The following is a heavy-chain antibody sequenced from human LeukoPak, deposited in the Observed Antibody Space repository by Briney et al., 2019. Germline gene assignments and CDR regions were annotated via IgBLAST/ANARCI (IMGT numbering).Heavy chain of an antibody. CDR2: ISSTGSTI. J-gene: IGHJ4*02. Sequence: GGSLRLSCAASGFTFRSYEMNWVRQAPGKGLEWVSYISSTGSTIYYADSVKGRFTISRDNAKNSLYLQMNSLRAEDTAVYYCARDLGGSGYYGYWGQGTLVTVSS. V-gene: IGHV3-48*03. CDR1: GFTFRSYE. CDR3: ARDLGGSGYYGY. D-gene: IGHD3-22*01.